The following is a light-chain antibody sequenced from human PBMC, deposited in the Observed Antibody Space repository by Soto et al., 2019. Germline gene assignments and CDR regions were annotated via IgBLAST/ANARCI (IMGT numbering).Light chain of an antibody. V-gene: IGKV1D-12*01. CDR1: QDIGSY. Sequence: IQMTQSPSSVSASVGDRVTITCRASQDIGSYLAWYQQKPGEAPKVLIYAAFTLQTGVASRFSGSGSGTDLILTISSLQPEDFATYYCQQTNTFPLTFGGGTKVEIK. CDR3: QQTNTFPLT. J-gene: IGKJ4*01. CDR2: AAF.